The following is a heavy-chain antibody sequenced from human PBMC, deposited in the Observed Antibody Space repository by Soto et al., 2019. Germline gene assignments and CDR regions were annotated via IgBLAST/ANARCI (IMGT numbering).Heavy chain of an antibody. CDR2: ISGSGGST. CDR1: GFTFSSYA. Sequence: SLRLSCAASGFTFSSYAMSWVRQAPGKGLEWVSGISGSGGSTYYADSVKGRFTISRDNPKNTLYLQMNSLRAEDTAVYYCAKVPDYGGNSAFDYWGQGTLVTVSS. D-gene: IGHD4-17*01. CDR3: AKVPDYGGNSAFDY. J-gene: IGHJ4*02. V-gene: IGHV3-23*01.